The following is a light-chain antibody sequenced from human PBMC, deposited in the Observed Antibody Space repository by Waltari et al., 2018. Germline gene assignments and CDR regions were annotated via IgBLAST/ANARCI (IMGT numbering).Light chain of an antibody. CDR3: QQCYSTPYT. CDR1: QNLLYNSDNKNY. CDR2: WAS. V-gene: IGKV4-1*01. J-gene: IGKJ2*01. Sequence: DIVMTQSPDSLAVSLGERVTINCSSSQNLLYNSDNKNYLSWFQQKPGQPPKLLIYWASTRESGVPDRFSGSGSGTEFTLTISSLQAADVAVYYCQQCYSTPYTFGQGTKPEIK.